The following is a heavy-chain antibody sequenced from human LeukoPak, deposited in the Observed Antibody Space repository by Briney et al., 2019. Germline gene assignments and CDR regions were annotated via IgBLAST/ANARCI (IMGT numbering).Heavy chain of an antibody. V-gene: IGHV4-34*01. D-gene: IGHD4-17*01. CDR3: ARPTVTSNDAFDI. Sequence: SETLSLTCAVYGGSFSGYYWSWIRQPPGKGLGWIGEINHSGSTNYNPSLKSRVTISVDTSKNQFSLKLSSVTAADTAVYYCARPTVTSNDAFDIWGQGTMVTVSS. CDR2: INHSGST. CDR1: GGSFSGYY. J-gene: IGHJ3*02.